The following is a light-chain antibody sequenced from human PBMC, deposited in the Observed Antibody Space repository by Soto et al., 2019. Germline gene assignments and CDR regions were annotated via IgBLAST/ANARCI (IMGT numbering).Light chain of an antibody. J-gene: IGKJ1*01. CDR2: AAS. Sequence: AIQMTQSPSSLSASVGDKVTITCRASQGIRNDLAWYQHKPGKAPQLLIYAASNLQSGVPLRFSGSGSGTDFTLTISSLQPEDFATYYCLHDYNYPRTFGQGTKVEIK. CDR1: QGIRND. CDR3: LHDYNYPRT. V-gene: IGKV1-6*01.